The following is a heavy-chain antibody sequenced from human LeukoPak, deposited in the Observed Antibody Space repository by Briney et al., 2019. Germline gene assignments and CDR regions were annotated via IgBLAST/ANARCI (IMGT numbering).Heavy chain of an antibody. J-gene: IGHJ4*02. D-gene: IGHD6-19*01. CDR3: ARQNSGWYPFDY. Sequence: TSETLSLTCTVSGGSIRSYFWSWIRQPPGKGLEWIGYVYYSGSTNYNPSLKSRVTISVDTSKKQFSLKLSSVTAADTAVYYCARQNSGWYPFDYWGQGTLVTVSS. V-gene: IGHV4-59*08. CDR2: VYYSGST. CDR1: GGSIRSYF.